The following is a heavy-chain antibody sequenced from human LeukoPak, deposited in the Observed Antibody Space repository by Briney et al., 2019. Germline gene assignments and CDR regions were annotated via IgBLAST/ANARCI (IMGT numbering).Heavy chain of an antibody. J-gene: IGHJ2*01. Sequence: SETLSLTCTVSGGSISSYYWSWIRQPSGKGLEWIGYIYYSGSTNHNPSLKGRVTISVDTSKNQFSLKLSSVTAADTAVYYCARDSSGYYYGRTYWYFDLWGRGTLVTVSS. CDR1: GGSISSYY. CDR2: IYYSGST. V-gene: IGHV4-59*01. CDR3: ARDSSGYYYGRTYWYFDL. D-gene: IGHD3-22*01.